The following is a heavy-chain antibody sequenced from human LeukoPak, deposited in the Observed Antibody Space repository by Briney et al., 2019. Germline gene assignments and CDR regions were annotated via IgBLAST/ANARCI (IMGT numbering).Heavy chain of an antibody. CDR3: ARDFGLRCSGGTCYSVYYYGTDV. D-gene: IGHD2-15*01. V-gene: IGHV3-7*03. CDR1: GFSFSNYA. J-gene: IGHJ6*04. CDR2: IKQGGSEK. Sequence: GGSLRLSCSASGFSFSNYAMYWVRQAPGKGLEWVANIKQGGSEKYYADSVKGRFTISRDNAKNSLYLQMNSLRAEDTAVYYCARDFGLRCSGGTCYSVYYYGTDVWGKGTTVTVSS.